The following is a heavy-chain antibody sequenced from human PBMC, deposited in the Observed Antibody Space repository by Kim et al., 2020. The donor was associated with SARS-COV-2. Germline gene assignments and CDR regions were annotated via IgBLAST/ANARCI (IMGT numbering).Heavy chain of an antibody. D-gene: IGHD4-17*01. CDR1: GFKFSSYG. Sequence: GGSLRLSCAASGFKFSSYGMHWVRQAPGKGLEWVGVVSYDGTNKYNADSVKGRFTISRDNSQNTLYLQMNSLRAEDTAVYYCAREFQGYGDYPFAGVYGRARGRDPSPFDPWGQGTLVTVSS. CDR2: VSYDGTNK. CDR3: AREFQGYGDYPFAGVYGRARGRDPSPFDP. V-gene: IGHV3-33*05. J-gene: IGHJ5*02.